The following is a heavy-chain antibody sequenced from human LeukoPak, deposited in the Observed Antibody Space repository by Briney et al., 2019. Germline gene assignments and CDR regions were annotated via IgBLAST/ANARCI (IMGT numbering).Heavy chain of an antibody. Sequence: PSETLSLTCTVSGGSISSSSYYWGWIRQPPGKGLEWIGSIYHSGSTYYNPYLKSRVTISVDTSKNQFSLKLSSVTAADTAVYYCARDSSGWDYLGPKYGSGSYSYYFDYWGQGTLVTVSS. D-gene: IGHD3-10*01. V-gene: IGHV4-39*07. CDR1: GGSISSSSYY. CDR2: IYHSGST. CDR3: ARDSSGWDYLGPKYGSGSYSYYFDY. J-gene: IGHJ4*02.